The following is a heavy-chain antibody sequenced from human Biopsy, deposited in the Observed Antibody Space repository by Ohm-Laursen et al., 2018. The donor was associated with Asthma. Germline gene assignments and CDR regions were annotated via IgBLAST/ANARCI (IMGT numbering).Heavy chain of an antibody. CDR1: GFAVSRDH. D-gene: IGHD3-22*01. Sequence: LSLTCAASGFAVSRDHMFWVRQALGKGLEWVSVIYSGGTPHTADSVRGRFTISRDYSKNTLYLQMHSLRAEDTAVYYCARGDSSNWSHYYFDYWGQGTLVTVSS. CDR2: IYSGGTP. CDR3: ARGDSSNWSHYYFDY. J-gene: IGHJ4*02. V-gene: IGHV3-53*01.